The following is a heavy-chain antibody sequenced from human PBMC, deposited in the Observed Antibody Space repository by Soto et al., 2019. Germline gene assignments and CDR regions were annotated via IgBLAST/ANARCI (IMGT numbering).Heavy chain of an antibody. V-gene: IGHV3-30-3*01. CDR1: GFTFSSYA. D-gene: IGHD4-4*01. Sequence: ESGGGVVQPGRSLRLSCAASGFTFSSYAMHWVRQAPGKGLEWVAVISYDGSNKYYADSVKGRFTISRDNSKNTLYLQMNSLRAEDTAVYYCARDRIDYGNYDYYNGMDVWGQGPTVPVSS. CDR2: ISYDGSNK. CDR3: ARDRIDYGNYDYYNGMDV. J-gene: IGHJ6*02.